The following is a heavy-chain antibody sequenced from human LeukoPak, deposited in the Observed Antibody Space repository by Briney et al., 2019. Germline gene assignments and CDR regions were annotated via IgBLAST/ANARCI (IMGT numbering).Heavy chain of an antibody. CDR2: IYTSGST. J-gene: IGHJ4*02. Sequence: SETLSLTCTVSGGSISSDYWIWIRQPAGKGLEWIGRIYTSGSTNYNPSLKSRVTMSVDTSKNQFSLKLSSVTAADTAVYYCASLGANWDFDYWGQGTLVTVSS. CDR1: GGSISSDY. D-gene: IGHD7-27*01. V-gene: IGHV4-4*07. CDR3: ASLGANWDFDY.